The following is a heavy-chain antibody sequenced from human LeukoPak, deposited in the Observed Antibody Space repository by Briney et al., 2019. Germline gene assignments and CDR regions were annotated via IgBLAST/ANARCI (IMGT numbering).Heavy chain of an antibody. J-gene: IGHJ3*02. CDR2: ISYDGSNK. V-gene: IGHV3-30*14. D-gene: IGHD3-16*01. CDR3: ARAIPLGAFDI. Sequence: GGSLRLSCAASGFTFSSYAMHWVRQAPGKGLEWVAVISYDGSNKYYADSVKGRFTISRDNSKNTLYLQMNSLRAEDTAVYYCARAIPLGAFDIWGQGTMVTVSS. CDR1: GFTFSSYA.